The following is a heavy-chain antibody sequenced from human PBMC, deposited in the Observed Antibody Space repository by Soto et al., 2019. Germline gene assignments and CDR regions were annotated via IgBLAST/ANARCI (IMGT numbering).Heavy chain of an antibody. Sequence: GASVKVSCKASGYTFTSYGISWVRQAPGQGLEWMGWISAYNGNTNYAQKLQGRVTMTTDTSTSTAYMELRSLRSDDTAVYYCSRGMKHIVVVTAAFHGMDVWGQGTTVTVSS. CDR2: ISAYNGNT. CDR3: SRGMKHIVVVTAAFHGMDV. J-gene: IGHJ6*02. CDR1: GYTFTSYG. D-gene: IGHD2-21*02. V-gene: IGHV1-18*01.